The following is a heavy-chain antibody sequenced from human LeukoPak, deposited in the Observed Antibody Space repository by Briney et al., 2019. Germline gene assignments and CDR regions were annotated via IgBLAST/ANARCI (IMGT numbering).Heavy chain of an antibody. CDR2: IYYSGST. V-gene: IGHV4-59*08. J-gene: IGHJ4*02. Sequence: PSETLSLTCAVYGGSFSGYYWSWIRQPPGKGLEWIGYIYYSGSTNYNPSLKSRVTISVDTSKNQFSLKLSSVTAADTAVYYCARHPYYYDSSGYYDYWGQGTLVTVSS. CDR1: GGSFSGYY. CDR3: ARHPYYYDSSGYYDY. D-gene: IGHD3-22*01.